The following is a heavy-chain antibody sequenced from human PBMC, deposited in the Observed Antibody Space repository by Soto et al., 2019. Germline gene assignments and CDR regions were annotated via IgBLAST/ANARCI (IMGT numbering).Heavy chain of an antibody. V-gene: IGHV4-34*01. CDR2: INHSGST. Sequence: KASETLSLTCAVYGGSFSGYYWSWIRQPPGKGLEWIGEINHSGSTNYNPSLKSRVTISVDTSKNQFSLKLSSVTAADTAVYYCARTPRRSGSYFGYWGQGTLVTVSS. J-gene: IGHJ4*02. D-gene: IGHD1-26*01. CDR3: ARTPRRSGSYFGY. CDR1: GGSFSGYY.